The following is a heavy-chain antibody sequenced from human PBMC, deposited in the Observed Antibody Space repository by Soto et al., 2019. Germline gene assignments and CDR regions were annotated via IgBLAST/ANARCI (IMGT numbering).Heavy chain of an antibody. CDR2: TYYRSNWYN. CDR1: GARVSSNSAA. Sequence: SQTLSLTCAISGARVSSNSAAWTWTRQSPSRGLEWLGRTYYRSNWYNDYALSVKGRITINPDTSKNKFYLQLXNVTPEDTPVYFCEREAAAARPLRAFDPWAQGTLLTVAS. CDR3: EREAAAARPLRAFDP. D-gene: IGHD6-13*01. J-gene: IGHJ5*02. V-gene: IGHV6-1*01.